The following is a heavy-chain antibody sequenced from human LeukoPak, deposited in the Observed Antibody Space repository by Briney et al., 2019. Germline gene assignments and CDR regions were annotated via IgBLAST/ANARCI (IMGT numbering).Heavy chain of an antibody. CDR2: INHSGST. CDR3: ARFGSSGDYYYYGMDV. V-gene: IGHV4-34*01. CDR1: GGSLSGYY. J-gene: IGHJ6*02. Sequence: SETLSLTCAVYGGSLSGYYWSWIRQPPGKGLEWIGEINHSGSTNYNPSLKSRVTISVDTSKNQFSLKLSSVTAADTAVYYCARFGSSGDYYYYGMDVWGQGTTVTVSS. D-gene: IGHD3-22*01.